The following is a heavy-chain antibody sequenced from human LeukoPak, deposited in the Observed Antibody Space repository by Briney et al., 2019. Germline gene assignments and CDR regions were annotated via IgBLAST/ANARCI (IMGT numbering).Heavy chain of an antibody. Sequence: SETLSLTCTVSGGSMNSYYWSWIRQPPGKGLEWIGYIYYSGSTNYNPSLKGRVTISVDASKNQFSLKLSSVTAADTAVYYCAREIAATGHLHFDSWGQGTLVTVSS. D-gene: IGHD6-13*01. J-gene: IGHJ4*02. V-gene: IGHV4-59*01. CDR3: AREIAATGHLHFDS. CDR1: GGSMNSYY. CDR2: IYYSGST.